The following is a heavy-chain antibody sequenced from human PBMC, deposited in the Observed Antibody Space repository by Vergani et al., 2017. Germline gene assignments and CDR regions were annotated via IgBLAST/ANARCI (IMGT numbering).Heavy chain of an antibody. D-gene: IGHD3/OR15-3a*01. CDR1: GFTFSSYS. Sequence: EVQLVESGGGLVKPGGSLRLSCAASGFTFSSYSMNWVRQAPGKGLEWVSSISSSSSYIYYADSVKGRFTISRDNAKNSLYLQMNSLRAEDTAVYYCAKDPPPIFGLYYYMDVWDKGTAVTVSS. J-gene: IGHJ6*03. V-gene: IGHV3-21*01. CDR2: ISSSSSYI. CDR3: AKDPPPIFGLYYYMDV.